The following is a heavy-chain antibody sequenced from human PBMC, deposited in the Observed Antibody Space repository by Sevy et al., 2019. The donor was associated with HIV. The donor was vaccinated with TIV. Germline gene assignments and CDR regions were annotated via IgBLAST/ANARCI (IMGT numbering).Heavy chain of an antibody. CDR2: ISYDGSNK. CDR3: AKSITFGGIIAHDYYYYGMDV. V-gene: IGHV3-30*18. J-gene: IGHJ6*02. CDR1: GFTFSTYG. Sequence: GGSLRLSCAASGFTFSTYGMHWVRQAPGKGLEWVAVISYDGSNKYYVDFVMGRFTISRDNLKNTLYLQMNSLRPEDTAVYFCAKSITFGGIIAHDYYYYGMDVWGQGTTVTVSS. D-gene: IGHD3-16*02.